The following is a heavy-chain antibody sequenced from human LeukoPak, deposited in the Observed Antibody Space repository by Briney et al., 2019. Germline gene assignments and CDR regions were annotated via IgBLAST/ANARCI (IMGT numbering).Heavy chain of an antibody. CDR3: ATGTHYDLLPF. Sequence: ASVKVSCKVSGYSITELSTHWVRQAPGKGLEWMGGFNPGSGEIIYEQKFQDRDTMTEDTSTDTAYMELSSLRSEDTALYYCATGTHYDLLPFWGQGTLVTVSS. CDR2: FNPGSGEI. D-gene: IGHD3-9*01. J-gene: IGHJ4*02. CDR1: GYSITELS. V-gene: IGHV1-24*01.